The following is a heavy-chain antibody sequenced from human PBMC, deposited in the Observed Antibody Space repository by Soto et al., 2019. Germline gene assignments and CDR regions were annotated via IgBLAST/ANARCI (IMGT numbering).Heavy chain of an antibody. J-gene: IGHJ4*02. Sequence: QVQLVESGGGVVQPGRSLRLSCAASGFTFSSYGMHWVRQAPGKGLEWVAVISYDGSNKYYADSVKGRFTISRDNSKNPLYLQMNSLRAEATAVYYCAKGADSCGYYNFHSWGQEPLVTVPS. CDR2: ISYDGSNK. V-gene: IGHV3-30*18. CDR3: AKGADSCGYYNFHS. CDR1: GFTFSSYG. D-gene: IGHD3-22*01.